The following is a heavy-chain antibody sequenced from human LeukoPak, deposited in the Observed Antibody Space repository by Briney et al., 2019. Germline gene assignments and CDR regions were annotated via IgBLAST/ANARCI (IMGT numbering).Heavy chain of an antibody. CDR2: IYTSGST. CDR1: GGSISSYY. CDR3: ARGLRYYDSSGFRTGYWFDP. Sequence: SETLSLTCTVSGGSISSYYWSWIRQPAGKGLEWIGRIYTSGSTNYNSSLKSRVTMSVDTSENQFSLKLSSVPAADTAVYYGARGLRYYDSSGFRTGYWFDPWGQGTLVTVSS. V-gene: IGHV4-4*07. D-gene: IGHD3-22*01. J-gene: IGHJ5*02.